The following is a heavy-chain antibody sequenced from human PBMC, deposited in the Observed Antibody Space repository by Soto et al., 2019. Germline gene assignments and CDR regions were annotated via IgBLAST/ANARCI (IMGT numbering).Heavy chain of an antibody. J-gene: IGHJ4*02. CDR2: IIPIFGTA. CDR3: ARESAEHDYGDPKYYFDY. Sequence: QVQLVQSGAEVKKPGSSAKVSCKASGGTFSSYAISWVRQAPGQGLEWMGGIIPIFGTANYAQKFQGRVTITADESTSTAYMELSSLRSEDTAVYYCARESAEHDYGDPKYYFDYWGQGTLVTVSS. V-gene: IGHV1-69*01. CDR1: GGTFSSYA. D-gene: IGHD4-17*01.